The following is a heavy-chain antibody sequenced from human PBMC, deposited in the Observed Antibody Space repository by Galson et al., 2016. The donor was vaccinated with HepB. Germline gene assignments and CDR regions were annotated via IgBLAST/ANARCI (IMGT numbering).Heavy chain of an antibody. CDR1: GFTFSNYG. V-gene: IGHV1-18*01. Sequence: KASGFTFSNYGISWVRQAPGQGLEWMGWISAYNGNTNYAQKLQGRVTMTTDTSTSTAYMELRSLRSDDTAVYYCARDDSGGWYGFHYGMDVWGQGTTDTVSS. CDR2: ISAYNGNT. J-gene: IGHJ6*02. D-gene: IGHD6-19*01. CDR3: ARDDSGGWYGFHYGMDV.